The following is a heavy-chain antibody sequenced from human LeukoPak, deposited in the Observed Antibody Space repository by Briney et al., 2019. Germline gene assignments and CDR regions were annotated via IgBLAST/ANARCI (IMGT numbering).Heavy chain of an antibody. CDR2: INAGNGNT. CDR3: AREAARRSNYFDY. V-gene: IGHV1-3*01. J-gene: IGHJ4*02. CDR1: GYTFTSYA. Sequence: ASVKVSCKASGYTFTSYAMHWVRQAPGQRLEWIGWINAGNGNTKYSQKFQGRVTITRDTSASTAYMELSSLRSEDTAVYYCAREAARRSNYFDYWGQGTLVTVSS. D-gene: IGHD6-6*01.